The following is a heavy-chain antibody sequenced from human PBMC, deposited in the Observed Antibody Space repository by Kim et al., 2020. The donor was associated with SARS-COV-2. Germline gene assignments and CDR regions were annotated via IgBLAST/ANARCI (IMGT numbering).Heavy chain of an antibody. V-gene: IGHV3-15*01. J-gene: IGHJ4*02. CDR2: IKSRTDGGTA. CDR1: GFTFSKAW. Sequence: GGSLRLSCAASGFTFSKAWMSWVRQAPGKGLERVGRIKSRTDGGTADNAAPVKGRFTISRDDSRNTLYLQMNSLKTEDTAVYYCTTLSVAGSSVDYWGQG. D-gene: IGHD6-19*01. CDR3: TTLSVAGSSVDY.